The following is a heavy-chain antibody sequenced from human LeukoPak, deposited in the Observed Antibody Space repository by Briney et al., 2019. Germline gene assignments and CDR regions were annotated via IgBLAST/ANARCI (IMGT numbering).Heavy chain of an antibody. D-gene: IGHD3-22*01. CDR2: IYPGDSDT. CDR1: GYRFTSYW. V-gene: IGHV5-51*01. CDR3: ATYTYYYDSSAYHGY. Sequence: GESLKISCKGSGYRFTSYWIGWVRQMPGKGLEWMGIIYPGDSDTRYSPSFQGQVTISADKSISTAYLQWSSLKASDTAMYYCATYTYYYDSSAYHGYWGQGTLVTVSS. J-gene: IGHJ4*02.